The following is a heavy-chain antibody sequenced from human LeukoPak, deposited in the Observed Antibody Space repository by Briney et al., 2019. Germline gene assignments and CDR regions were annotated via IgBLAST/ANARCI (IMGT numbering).Heavy chain of an antibody. CDR2: ISASGDGT. V-gene: IGHV3-23*01. Sequence: PGGPLRLSCAASGLTFSSYAMSWVRQAPGKGLEWVSAISASGDGTYYADSVKGRFTISRDNSKNTLYLQMNSLRAEDTAVYYCAKGTLGTAGDFWGQGTLVTVSS. D-gene: IGHD6-13*01. CDR1: GLTFSSYA. J-gene: IGHJ4*02. CDR3: AKGTLGTAGDF.